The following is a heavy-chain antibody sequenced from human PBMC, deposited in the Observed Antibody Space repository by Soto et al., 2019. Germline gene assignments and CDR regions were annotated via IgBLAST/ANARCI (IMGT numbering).Heavy chain of an antibody. J-gene: IGHJ3*02. CDR2: ISGSGGST. V-gene: IGHV3-23*01. CDR3: AKVNTEEWLSASDAFDI. D-gene: IGHD3-3*01. CDR1: GFTFSSYA. Sequence: GGSLRLSCAASGFTFSSYAMSWVRQAPGKGLEWVSAISGSGGSTYYADSVKGRFTISRDNSKNTLYLQMNSLRAEDTAVYYCAKVNTEEWLSASDAFDIWGQRTMVTVSS.